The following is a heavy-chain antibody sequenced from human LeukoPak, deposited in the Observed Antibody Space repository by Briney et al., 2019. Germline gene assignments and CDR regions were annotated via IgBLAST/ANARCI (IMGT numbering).Heavy chain of an antibody. CDR1: GGSFSGYY. CDR3: ARGRRDGYGRYDY. D-gene: IGHD5-24*01. CDR2: INHSGST. J-gene: IGHJ4*02. V-gene: IGHV4-34*01. Sequence: SETLSLTCAVYGGSFSGYYWSWIRQPPGKGLEWIGEINHSGSTNYNPSHKSRVTISVDTSKNQFSLKLSSVTAADTAVYYCARGRRDGYGRYDYWGQGTLVSVSS.